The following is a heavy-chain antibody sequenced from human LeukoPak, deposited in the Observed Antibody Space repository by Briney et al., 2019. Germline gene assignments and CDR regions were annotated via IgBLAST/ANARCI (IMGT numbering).Heavy chain of an antibody. CDR2: INPSGGST. CDR3: ARDARSYDSSGYDFDY. D-gene: IGHD3-22*01. J-gene: IGHJ4*02. CDR1: GYTFTSYY. Sequence: ASVTVSCTASGYTFTSYYMHWVRQAPGQGLEWMGIINPSGGSTSYAQKFQGRVTMTRDTSTSTVYMELSSLRSEDTAVYYCARDARSYDSSGYDFDYWGQGTLVTVSS. V-gene: IGHV1-46*01.